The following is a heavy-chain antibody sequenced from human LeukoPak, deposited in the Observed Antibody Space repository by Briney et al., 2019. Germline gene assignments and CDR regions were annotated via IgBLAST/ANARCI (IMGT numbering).Heavy chain of an antibody. Sequence: PGGSLRLSCAAPGFTFEDYAMHWVRQAPGKGLEWVSGINWNSASTGYADSVKGRFTISRDNVMNSLYLQMNSLRPEDTALYYCVKDRRNPYRPEGPFDPWGQGTLVTVSS. CDR3: VKDRRNPYRPEGPFDP. D-gene: IGHD1-14*01. V-gene: IGHV3-9*01. CDR1: GFTFEDYA. CDR2: INWNSAST. J-gene: IGHJ5*02.